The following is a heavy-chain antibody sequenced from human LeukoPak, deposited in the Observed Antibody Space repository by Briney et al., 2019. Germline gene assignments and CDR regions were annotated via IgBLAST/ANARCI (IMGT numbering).Heavy chain of an antibody. Sequence: GGPLRLSCAASGFTFSSYWMSWVRQAPGKGLEWVANIKQDGSEKYYVDSVKGRFTISRDNAKNSLYLQMNSLRAEDTAVYYCARGQWLVNRADYFDYWGQGTLVTVSS. D-gene: IGHD6-19*01. CDR1: GFTFSSYW. CDR2: IKQDGSEK. V-gene: IGHV3-7*01. CDR3: ARGQWLVNRADYFDY. J-gene: IGHJ4*02.